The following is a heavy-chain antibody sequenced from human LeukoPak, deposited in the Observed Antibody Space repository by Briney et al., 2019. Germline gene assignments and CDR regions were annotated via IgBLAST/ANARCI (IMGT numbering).Heavy chain of an antibody. CDR1: GGSISSGDYY. CDR2: LYYSGST. V-gene: IGHV4-30-4*01. J-gene: IGHJ5*02. D-gene: IGHD5-24*01. CDR3: AREKMATNWFDP. Sequence: SETLSLTCTVSGGSISSGDYYWSWIRQPPGKGLEWIGYLYYSGSTYYNPSLKSRVTISVDTSKNQFSLKLSSVTAADTAVYYCAREKMATNWFDPWGQGTLVTVSS.